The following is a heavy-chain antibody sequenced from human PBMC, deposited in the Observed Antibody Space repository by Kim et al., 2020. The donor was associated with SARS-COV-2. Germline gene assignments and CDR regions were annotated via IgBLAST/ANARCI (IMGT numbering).Heavy chain of an antibody. J-gene: IGHJ6*02. CDR3: ARQADIVVVPAAGDYGMDV. V-gene: IGHV5-51*01. Sequence: GESLKISCKGSGYSFTSYWIGWVRQMPGKGLEWMGIIYPGDSDTRYSPSFQGQVTISADKSISTAYLQWSSLKASDTAMYYCARQADIVVVPAAGDYGMDVWGQGTTVTVSS. D-gene: IGHD2-2*01. CDR1: GYSFTSYW. CDR2: IYPGDSDT.